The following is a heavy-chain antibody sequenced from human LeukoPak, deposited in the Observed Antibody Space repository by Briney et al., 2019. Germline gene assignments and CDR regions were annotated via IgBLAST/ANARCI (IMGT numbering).Heavy chain of an antibody. Sequence: SETLSLTCAVYGGSFSGYDWSWIRQPPGKGLEWIGEINHSGSTNYNPSLKSRVTISVDTSKNQFSLKLSSVTAADTAVYYCASVKQWQMIDYWGQGTLVTVSS. J-gene: IGHJ4*02. CDR2: INHSGST. V-gene: IGHV4-34*01. CDR3: ASVKQWQMIDY. D-gene: IGHD6-19*01. CDR1: GGSFSGYD.